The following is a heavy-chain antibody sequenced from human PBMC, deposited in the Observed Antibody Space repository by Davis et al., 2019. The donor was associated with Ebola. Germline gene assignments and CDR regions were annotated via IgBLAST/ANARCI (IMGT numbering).Heavy chain of an antibody. CDR1: GFTFSDYY. CDR3: ARGLQTRWRVGWGMDV. J-gene: IGHJ6*02. D-gene: IGHD3-16*01. V-gene: IGHV3-66*01. CDR2: IYSRGST. Sequence: GESPKTSCAASGFTFSDYYMSWVRQAPGQGLEWVSVIYSRGSTYYADSVKGRSTISRDNSKNTLYLQMSSLRAEDTAVYYCARGLQTRWRVGWGMDVWGQGTTVTVSS.